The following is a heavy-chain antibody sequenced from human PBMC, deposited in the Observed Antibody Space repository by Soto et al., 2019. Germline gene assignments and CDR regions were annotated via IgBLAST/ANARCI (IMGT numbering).Heavy chain of an antibody. Sequence: PGGSLRLSCAASGFTFSSYSMNWVRQAPGKGLEWVSFISYNSRNTNYADSVKGRFTISRDNAKNSLYLQMNSLRAEDTAVYYCARDFLRGYTYGFSADSWGLGTLVTVSS. CDR3: ARDFLRGYTYGFSADS. D-gene: IGHD5-18*01. V-gene: IGHV3-48*04. CDR2: ISYNSRNT. CDR1: GFTFSSYS. J-gene: IGHJ4*02.